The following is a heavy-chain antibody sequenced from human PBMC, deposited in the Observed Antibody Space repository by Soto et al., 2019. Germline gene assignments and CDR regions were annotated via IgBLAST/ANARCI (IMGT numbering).Heavy chain of an antibody. CDR2: ISYDGSNK. V-gene: IGHV3-30*18. CDR3: EKDREEGYYYYGMDV. D-gene: IGHD3-10*01. Sequence: GSLRLSCAASGFSLSSYGMYWVRQAPGKGLEWVAVISYDGSNKYYADSVKGRFTISRDNSKNTLYLQMNSLRAEDTAVYYCEKDREEGYYYYGMDVWGQGTTVTVSS. CDR1: GFSLSSYG. J-gene: IGHJ6*02.